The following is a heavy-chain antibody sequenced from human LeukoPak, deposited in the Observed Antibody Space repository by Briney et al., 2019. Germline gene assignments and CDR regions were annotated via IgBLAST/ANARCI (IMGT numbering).Heavy chain of an antibody. V-gene: IGHV1-2*06. CDR3: ARDRRITGYYYDSSGYRPNWFDP. D-gene: IGHD3-22*01. Sequence: ASVKVSCKASGYTFTGYYMHWVRQAPGQGLGWMGRINPNSGGTNYAQKFQGRVTMTRDTSISTAYMELSRLRSDDTAVYYCARDRRITGYYYDSSGYRPNWFDPWGQGTLVTVSS. CDR2: INPNSGGT. CDR1: GYTFTGYY. J-gene: IGHJ5*02.